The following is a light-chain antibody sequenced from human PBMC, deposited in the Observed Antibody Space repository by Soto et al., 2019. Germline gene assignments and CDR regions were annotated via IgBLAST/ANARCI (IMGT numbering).Light chain of an antibody. Sequence: EIVLTQSPGTLSLSPGERATLSCRASQSVSTYLAGYQHKAGQAPRLLTYGASNRATGIPDRFSGSGSGTDSTLTISRPEPEDFAMYYCQQYDGSPRPFGQGTKVDIK. CDR1: QSVSTY. J-gene: IGKJ1*01. V-gene: IGKV3-20*01. CDR2: GAS. CDR3: QQYDGSPRP.